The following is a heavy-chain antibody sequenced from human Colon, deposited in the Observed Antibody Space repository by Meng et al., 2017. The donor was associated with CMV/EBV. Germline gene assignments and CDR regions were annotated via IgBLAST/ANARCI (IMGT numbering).Heavy chain of an antibody. CDR1: GYTFTPSY. Sequence: QVQRVQSGAEVQKPGASGKVSCKASGYTFTPSYIPWVRQAPGQGLEWVGCMLPKTGALDYAQKFRGRITLTTDTSITTAYMELSGLTSDDTAVYYCIRENWYYDYWGLGTLVTVSS. J-gene: IGHJ4*02. CDR3: IRENWYYDY. D-gene: IGHD1-1*01. V-gene: IGHV1-2*02. CDR2: MLPKTGAL.